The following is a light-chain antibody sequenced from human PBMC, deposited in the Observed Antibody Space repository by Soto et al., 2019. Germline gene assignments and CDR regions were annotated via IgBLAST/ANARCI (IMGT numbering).Light chain of an antibody. CDR1: SSDVGGYNY. J-gene: IGLJ2*01. V-gene: IGLV2-14*01. CDR3: SSYTISSTVV. Sequence: QSALTQPASVSGSPGQSITISCTGTSSDVGGYNYVSWYQQHPGKAPKLMIYDVSNRPSGVSNRFSGSKSANTASLTVSGLQAEDEADYYSSSYTISSTVVFGGGTKLTVL. CDR2: DVS.